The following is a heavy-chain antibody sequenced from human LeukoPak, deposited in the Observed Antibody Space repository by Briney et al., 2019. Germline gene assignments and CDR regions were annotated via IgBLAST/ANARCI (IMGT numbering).Heavy chain of an antibody. CDR1: GFSLSTSGVG. CDR3: AHIYSNYDFWSGYQGNAFDI. Sequence: KESGPTLVKPTQTLTLTCTFSGFSLSTSGVGVGRIRQPPGKALDWLALIYWNDDNRYSPSLKSRVTITKDTSKNQVVLTMTNMDPVDTATYYCAHIYSNYDFWSGYQGNAFDIWGQGTMATVSS. V-gene: IGHV2-5*01. J-gene: IGHJ3*02. CDR2: IYWNDDN. D-gene: IGHD3-3*01.